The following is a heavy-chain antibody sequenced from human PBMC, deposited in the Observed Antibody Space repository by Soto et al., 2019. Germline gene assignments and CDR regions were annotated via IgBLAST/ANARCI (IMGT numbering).Heavy chain of an antibody. CDR1: GFTITNHA. V-gene: IGHV3-30*04. CDR3: ARDRIVGSQDGFNAFEI. D-gene: IGHD1-26*01. J-gene: IGHJ3*02. CDR2: LSYDGSNA. Sequence: QVQLVESGGGVVQPGRSLRLSCAASGFTITNHAMHWVRQAPGKGLEWAAVLSYDGSNAYYADPVKGRFTISRDSPTNTLSLEMNSLGPEDTALYYCARDRIVGSQDGFNAFEIWGQGTMVTVSS.